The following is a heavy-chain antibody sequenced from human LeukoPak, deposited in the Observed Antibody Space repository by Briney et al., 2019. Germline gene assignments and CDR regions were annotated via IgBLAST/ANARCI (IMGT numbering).Heavy chain of an antibody. J-gene: IGHJ6*04. CDR2: ISSSGSTI. CDR3: AELGITMIGGV. V-gene: IGHV3-48*04. CDR1: GFNSYW. D-gene: IGHD3-10*02. Sequence: GGSLRLSCAASGFNSYWMNWVRQAPGKGLEWVSYISSSGSTIYYADSVKGRFTISRDNAKNSLYLQMNSLRAEDTAVYYCAELGITMIGGVWGKGTTVTISS.